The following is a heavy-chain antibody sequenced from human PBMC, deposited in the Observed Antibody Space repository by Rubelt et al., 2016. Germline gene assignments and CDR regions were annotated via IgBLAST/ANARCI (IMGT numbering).Heavy chain of an antibody. Sequence: VQLVESGGGVVQPGRSLRLSCADSGFTFSSYAMHWVRQAPGKGLEWVAVISYDVVNKFYADSVRGRFTISRDNSKNTLYLEMNDLRPEDTAVYYCASNSRGSYLYNYFDYWGQGILVSVSS. CDR2: ISYDVVNK. CDR3: ASNSRGSYLYNYFDY. V-gene: IGHV3-30*04. CDR1: GFTFSSYA. D-gene: IGHD3-16*02. J-gene: IGHJ4*02.